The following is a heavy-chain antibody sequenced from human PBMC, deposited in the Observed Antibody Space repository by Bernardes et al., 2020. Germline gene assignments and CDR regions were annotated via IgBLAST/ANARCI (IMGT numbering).Heavy chain of an antibody. J-gene: IGHJ4*02. CDR2: IWYDGSNK. Sequence: GGSLRLSCAASGFTFSSYGMHWVRQAPGKGLEWVAVIWYDGSNKYYADSVKGRFTISRDNSKNTLYLQMNSLRAEDTAVYYCAREYQLLENYFDYWGQGTLVTVSS. CDR3: AREYQLLENYFDY. CDR1: GFTFSSYG. D-gene: IGHD2-2*01. V-gene: IGHV3-33*01.